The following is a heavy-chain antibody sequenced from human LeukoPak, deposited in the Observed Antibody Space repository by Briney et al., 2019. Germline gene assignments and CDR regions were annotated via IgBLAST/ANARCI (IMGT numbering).Heavy chain of an antibody. CDR3: ARAHTTYYDILTGYYRYYGMDV. V-gene: IGHV1-69*13. J-gene: IGHJ6*02. CDR2: IIPIFGTA. D-gene: IGHD3-9*01. CDR1: GGTFSSYA. Sequence: SVKVSCKASGGTFSSYAISWVRQAPGQGLEWMGGIIPIFGTANYAQKFQGRVTITADESTSTAYMELSSLRSEDTAVYYCARAHTTYYDILTGYYRYYGMDVWGQGTTVTVSS.